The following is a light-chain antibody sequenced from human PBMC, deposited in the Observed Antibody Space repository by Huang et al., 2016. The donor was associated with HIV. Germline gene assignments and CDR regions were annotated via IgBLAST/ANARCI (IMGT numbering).Light chain of an antibody. V-gene: IGKV3D-15*01. CDR2: GAS. CDR1: QNVNNK. Sequence: EVMMTQSPATLSVSPGERVTLSCRASQNVNNKVAWYQQRPGQAPRLLIYGASTRATDIPARFSGGGSGTEYILNISRVQSEDFAIYYCQQYDNWPPWTFGQGTKVEVK. J-gene: IGKJ1*01. CDR3: QQYDNWPPWT.